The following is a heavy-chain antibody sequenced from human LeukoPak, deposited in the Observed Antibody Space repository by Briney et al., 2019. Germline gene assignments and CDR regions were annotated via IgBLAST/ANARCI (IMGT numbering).Heavy chain of an antibody. Sequence: SVKVSCKASGGTFSSYAISWVRQAPGQGLEWMGGIIPIFGTANYAQKFQGRVTITADESTSTAYMELSSLRSEDRAVYYCARDSRGYCSGGSCYGMDVWGQGTTVTVSS. CDR3: ARDSRGYCSGGSCYGMDV. CDR2: IIPIFGTA. CDR1: GGTFSSYA. J-gene: IGHJ6*02. V-gene: IGHV1-69*13. D-gene: IGHD2-15*01.